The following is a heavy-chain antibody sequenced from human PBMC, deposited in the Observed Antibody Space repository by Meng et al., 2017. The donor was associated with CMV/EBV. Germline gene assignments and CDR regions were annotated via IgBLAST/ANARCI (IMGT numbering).Heavy chain of an antibody. Sequence: GESLKISCAASGFNFSSYWMHWVRQAPGKGLVWVSHINSDSSSTDYADSVKGRFTIPRDNAKNMLYLQMNSLRTEDTAVYYCVRVKDYSNYILEYWGQGTLVTVSS. CDR1: GFNFSSYW. CDR3: VRVKDYSNYILEY. J-gene: IGHJ4*02. V-gene: IGHV3-74*01. D-gene: IGHD4-11*01. CDR2: INSDSSST.